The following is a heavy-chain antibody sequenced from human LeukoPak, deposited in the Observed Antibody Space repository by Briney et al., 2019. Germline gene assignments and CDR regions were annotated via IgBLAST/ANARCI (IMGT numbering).Heavy chain of an antibody. J-gene: IGHJ5*02. D-gene: IGHD3-10*01. V-gene: IGHV1-18*01. CDR2: INAYNGNT. CDR3: ARVPGPNYYGSGKGDWFDP. CDR1: GYTFTSYG. Sequence: ASVKVSCKASGYTFTSYGISWVRQAPGQGLEWMGWINAYNGNTNYAQKLQGRVTMTTDTSTSTAYMELRSLRSDDTAVYYCARVPGPNYYGSGKGDWFDPWGQGTLVTVSS.